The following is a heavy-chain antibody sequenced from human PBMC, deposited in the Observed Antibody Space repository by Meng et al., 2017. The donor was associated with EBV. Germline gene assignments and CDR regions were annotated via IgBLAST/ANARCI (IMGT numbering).Heavy chain of an antibody. CDR1: GGTFSSYA. Sequence: QVQRVQVGAEVKRPGSSVMVSCKASGGTFSSYAISWVRQAPGQGLEWMGGIIPIFGTANYAQKFQGRVTITADKSTSTAYMELSSLRSEDTAVYYCARAEIAAAGRLDYWGQGTLVTVSS. J-gene: IGHJ4*02. D-gene: IGHD6-13*01. CDR2: IIPIFGTA. CDR3: ARAEIAAAGRLDY. V-gene: IGHV1-69*06.